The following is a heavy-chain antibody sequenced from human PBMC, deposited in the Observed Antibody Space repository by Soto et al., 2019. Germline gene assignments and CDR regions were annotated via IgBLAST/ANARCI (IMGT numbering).Heavy chain of an antibody. D-gene: IGHD3-22*01. J-gene: IGHJ5*02. Sequence: PGGSLRLSCAASGFTFSSYAMHWVRQAPGKGLEWVAVISYDGSNKYYADSVKGRFTISRVNSKNTLYLQMNSLRAEDTAVYYCARGRRLSGDSSGYYYRFDWFDPWGQGTLVTVSS. CDR1: GFTFSSYA. CDR3: ARGRRLSGDSSGYYYRFDWFDP. V-gene: IGHV3-30-3*01. CDR2: ISYDGSNK.